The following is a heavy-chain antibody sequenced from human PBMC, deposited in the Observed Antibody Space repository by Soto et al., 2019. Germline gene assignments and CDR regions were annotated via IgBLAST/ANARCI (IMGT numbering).Heavy chain of an antibody. J-gene: IGHJ6*03. CDR3: SIHVGRYYYYMDV. CDR2: IYYSGNT. V-gene: IGHV4-39*01. Sequence: SETLSLTCTVSGGSISSSSYYWGWIRQPPGKGLEWIGSIYYSGNTYYNPSLKSRVTISVETSKNQFSLKLSSVTAADTAVYYFSIHVGRYYYYMDVWGKVTTATVSS. CDR1: GGSISSSSYY. D-gene: IGHD2-15*01.